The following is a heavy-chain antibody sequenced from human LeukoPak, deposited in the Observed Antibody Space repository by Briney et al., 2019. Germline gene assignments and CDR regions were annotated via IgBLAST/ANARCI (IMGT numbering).Heavy chain of an antibody. D-gene: IGHD1-14*01. CDR3: ARSTEDSGYFDY. CDR1: GYTFTGYY. CDR2: INPNSGGT. V-gene: IGHV1-2*02. Sequence: ASVKVSCKASGYTFTGYYMHWVRQAPGQGLEWMGWINPNSGGTNYAQKFQGRVTMTRDTSISTAYMELSRLRSDDMAVYYCARSTEDSGYFDYWGQGTLVTVSS. J-gene: IGHJ4*02.